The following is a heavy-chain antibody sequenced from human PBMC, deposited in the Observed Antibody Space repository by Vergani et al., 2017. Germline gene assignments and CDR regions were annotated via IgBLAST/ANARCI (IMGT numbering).Heavy chain of an antibody. Sequence: QVQLQESGPGLVKPSETLSLTCTVSGGSISSYYWSWIRQPPGRGLEWIGYIYYSGSTNYNPSLKTRVTIAVDTSKNQFSLRLSSVTAADTAVYYCVRDLGSSYGMDVWGQGTTVTVSS. J-gene: IGHJ6*02. D-gene: IGHD6-6*01. CDR1: GGSISSYY. CDR3: VRDLGSSYGMDV. CDR2: IYYSGST. V-gene: IGHV4-59*01.